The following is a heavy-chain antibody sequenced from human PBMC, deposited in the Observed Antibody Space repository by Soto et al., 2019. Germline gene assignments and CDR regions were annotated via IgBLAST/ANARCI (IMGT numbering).Heavy chain of an antibody. J-gene: IGHJ6*02. D-gene: IGHD2-15*01. CDR3: AKDIVGRPYYYGMDV. V-gene: IGHV3-30*18. Sequence: QVQLVESGGGVVQPGRSLRLSCAASGFTFSSYGMHWVRQAPGKGLEWVAVISYDGSNKYYADSVKGRFTISRDNSKNTLYLQMNSLRAEDTAVYYCAKDIVGRPYYYGMDVWGQGTTVTVSS. CDR2: ISYDGSNK. CDR1: GFTFSSYG.